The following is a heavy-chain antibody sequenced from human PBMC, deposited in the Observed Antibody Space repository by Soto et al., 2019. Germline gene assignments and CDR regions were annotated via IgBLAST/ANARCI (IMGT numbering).Heavy chain of an antibody. CDR3: AGERGGGYPPDY. D-gene: IGHD3-16*02. Sequence: QVQLVQSGAEVKKPGASVKVSCKASGYTFTNYGISWVRQAPGQGLEWMGWISAYNGNTNYAQKLQGRVTMTTDTTKRTAYRELRSLGSDDTAVFYCAGERGGGYPPDYWGQGTLVTVSS. CDR2: ISAYNGNT. J-gene: IGHJ4*02. V-gene: IGHV1-18*01. CDR1: GYTFTNYG.